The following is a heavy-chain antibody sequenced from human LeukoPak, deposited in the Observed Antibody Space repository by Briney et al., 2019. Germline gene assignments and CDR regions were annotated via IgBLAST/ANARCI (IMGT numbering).Heavy chain of an antibody. D-gene: IGHD3-22*01. CDR3: ARGSYYDSSGYYKYYFDY. CDR1: GGTFSSYA. J-gene: IGHJ4*02. CDR2: IIPIFGTA. Sequence: SVKVSCKASGGTFSSYAISWVRQAPGQGLEWMGGIIPIFGTANYAQKLQGRVTITADESTSTAYMELSSLRSEDTAVYYCARGSYYDSSGYYKYYFDYWGQGTLVTVSS. V-gene: IGHV1-69*13.